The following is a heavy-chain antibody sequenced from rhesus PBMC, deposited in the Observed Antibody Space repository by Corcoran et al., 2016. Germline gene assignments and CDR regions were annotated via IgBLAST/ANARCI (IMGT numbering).Heavy chain of an antibody. CDR1: GFPFSSYA. CDR2: INSDGGST. J-gene: IGHJ4*01. Sequence: EVQLVETGGGLDQPGGSLRLSCAASGFPFSSYAMQWVRQAPGKGLVWISAINSDGGSTYYPDSVKGRFTISRDNSKNTLSLQMNSLRAEDTAVYYCASIAAAGNPWGQGVLVTVSS. V-gene: IGHV3-103*01. D-gene: IGHD6-31*01. CDR3: ASIAAAGNP.